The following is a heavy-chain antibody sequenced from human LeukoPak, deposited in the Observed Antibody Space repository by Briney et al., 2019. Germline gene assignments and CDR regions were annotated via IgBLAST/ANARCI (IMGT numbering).Heavy chain of an antibody. CDR1: GGSISSYY. D-gene: IGHD3-22*01. V-gene: IGHV4-59*08. CDR2: IYHSGTT. J-gene: IGHJ4*02. Sequence: SETPSLTCTVSGGSISSYYWSWIRQPPGVGLEWIGIIYHSGTTYYNASLKSRVTISVDASKNQFSLKLTSVTAADTAVYYCARAVGYYFDNSGPSKTFDYWGQGTLVTVSS. CDR3: ARAVGYYFDNSGPSKTFDY.